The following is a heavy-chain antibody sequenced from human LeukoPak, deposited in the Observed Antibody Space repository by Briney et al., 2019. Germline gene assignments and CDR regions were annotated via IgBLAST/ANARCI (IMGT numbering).Heavy chain of an antibody. J-gene: IGHJ4*02. D-gene: IGHD2-21*02. Sequence: GGSLRLSCAASGFTFSIHEMSWVRQAPGKGLEWVAVVSRNGEATDYRGSVKGRLTISRDNSKNMVYLEMNSLRAEDTAIYYCAREMVTAQRYFDYWGQGTLVTVSS. CDR3: AREMVTAQRYFDY. V-gene: IGHV3-23*01. CDR2: VSRNGEAT. CDR1: GFTFSIHE.